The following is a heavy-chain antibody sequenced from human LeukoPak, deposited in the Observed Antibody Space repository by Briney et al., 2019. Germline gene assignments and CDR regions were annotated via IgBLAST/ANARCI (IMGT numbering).Heavy chain of an antibody. CDR2: ISYDGSNK. Sequence: WGSLRLSCAASGFTFSSYAMHWVRQAPGKGLEWVAVISYDGSNKYYADSVKGRFTISRDNSKNTLYLQMNSLRAEDTAVYYCARDIEQQLVPLDYWGQGTLVTVSS. CDR3: ARDIEQQLVPLDY. V-gene: IGHV3-30-3*01. CDR1: GFTFSSYA. D-gene: IGHD6-13*01. J-gene: IGHJ4*02.